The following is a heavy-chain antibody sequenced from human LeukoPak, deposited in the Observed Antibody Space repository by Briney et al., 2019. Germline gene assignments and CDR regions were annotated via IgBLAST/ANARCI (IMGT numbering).Heavy chain of an antibody. CDR3: ARVYYSNSYDYWYFDL. D-gene: IGHD6-13*01. CDR2: IYYSGST. CDR1: GGSISSSSYY. J-gene: IGHJ2*01. Sequence: SETLSLTCIVSGGSISSSSYYWGWIRQPPGKGLEWIGYIYYSGSTNYNPSLKSRVTISVDTSKNQFSLKLSSVTAADTAVYYCARVYYSNSYDYWYFDLWGRGTLVTVSS. V-gene: IGHV4-61*05.